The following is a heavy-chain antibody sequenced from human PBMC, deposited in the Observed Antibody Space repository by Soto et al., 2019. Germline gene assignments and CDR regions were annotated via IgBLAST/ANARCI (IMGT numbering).Heavy chain of an antibody. CDR1: GYTFTSSW. CDR2: IYPDNSDT. Sequence: PGESLKISCKGSGYTFTSSWIGWVRQMPGKGLEWMGIIYPDNSDTRYSPSFQGQVTMSVDKSIRTAYLQWRSLKASDTAIYYCVIPDSSGYYHYWGQGTLVTVSS. CDR3: VIPDSSGYYHY. V-gene: IGHV5-51*01. J-gene: IGHJ4*02. D-gene: IGHD3-22*01.